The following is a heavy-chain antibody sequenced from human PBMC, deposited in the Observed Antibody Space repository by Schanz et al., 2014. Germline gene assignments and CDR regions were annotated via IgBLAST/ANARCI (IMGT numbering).Heavy chain of an antibody. J-gene: IGHJ4*02. V-gene: IGHV3-72*01. CDR3: VRLDVHDY. D-gene: IGHD3-16*01. Sequence: VQLVESGGGLVKPGRSLRLSCAASGFTFSDHYMDWVRQAPGKGLEWVGRITNKPNNYNTEYAASVKGRFTISRDDSRNSLYLQMSSLKTEDTAVYYCVRLDVHDYWGQGTLVTVSA. CDR1: GFTFSDHY. CDR2: ITNKPNNYNT.